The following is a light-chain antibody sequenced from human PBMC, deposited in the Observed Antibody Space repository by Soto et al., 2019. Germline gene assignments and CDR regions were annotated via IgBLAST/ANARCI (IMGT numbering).Light chain of an antibody. CDR3: QQRSNWRGT. Sequence: EIMLTQSPATLSLSPGERATLSCRASQSVSSYLAWYQQKPGQAPRLLIYDASNRATGIPARFSGSGSGTDLTLTISSLEPEDFAVYYCQQRSNWRGTFGQGTKLEIK. CDR1: QSVSSY. J-gene: IGKJ2*01. V-gene: IGKV3-11*01. CDR2: DAS.